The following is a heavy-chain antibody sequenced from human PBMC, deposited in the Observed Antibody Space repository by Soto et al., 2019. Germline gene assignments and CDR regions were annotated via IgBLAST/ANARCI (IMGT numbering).Heavy chain of an antibody. D-gene: IGHD2-21*01. J-gene: IGHJ6*02. Sequence: QVQLVESGGGVVQPGRSLRLSCAASGLTFSTYAMHWVRQAPGKGLEWLAVISYHGSNEYYADSVKGRFTISRDNSKNTLYLQMNSLRVEDTAGYYCARDAYGMDVWGQGTTVTVSS. CDR3: ARDAYGMDV. V-gene: IGHV3-30-3*01. CDR1: GLTFSTYA. CDR2: ISYHGSNE.